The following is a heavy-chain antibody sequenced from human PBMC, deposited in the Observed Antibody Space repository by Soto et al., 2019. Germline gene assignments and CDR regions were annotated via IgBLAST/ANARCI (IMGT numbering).Heavy chain of an antibody. CDR3: ARHVPAAGSYCGMGV. CDR2: IIPIFGTA. V-gene: IGHV1-69*12. J-gene: IGHJ6*02. CDR1: GGTFSSYA. D-gene: IGHD2-2*01. Sequence: QVQLVQSGAEVKKPGSSVKVSCKASGGTFSSYAISWVRQAPGQGLEWMGGIIPIFGTANYAQKFKGRVTITADESTSTAFVELSSLRSEGTAVYYCARHVPAAGSYCGMGVLSQGTMVT.